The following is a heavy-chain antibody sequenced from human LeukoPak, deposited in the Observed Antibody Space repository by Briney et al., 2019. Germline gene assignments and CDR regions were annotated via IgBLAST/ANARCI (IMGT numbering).Heavy chain of an antibody. CDR2: ISSSSTYI. D-gene: IGHD2/OR15-2a*01. V-gene: IGHV3-21*01. Sequence: GSLRLSCAASGFTFSSYTMNWVRQAPGKGLAWVSSISSSSTYIYYADSVKGRFTISRDNAKNSLYLQMNSLRAEDTAVYYCARDSSANIGEYSYYVDVWGKGITVTVSS. CDR3: ARDSSANIGEYSYYVDV. J-gene: IGHJ6*03. CDR1: GFTFSSYT.